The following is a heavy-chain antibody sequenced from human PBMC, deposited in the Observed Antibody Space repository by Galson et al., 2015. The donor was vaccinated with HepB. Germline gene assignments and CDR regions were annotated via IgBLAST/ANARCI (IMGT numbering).Heavy chain of an antibody. CDR2: IYYSGST. D-gene: IGHD4-23*01. J-gene: IGHJ2*01. CDR1: GGSITSYY. V-gene: IGHV4-59*08. Sequence: ETLSVTCTVSGGSITSYYWSWIRQPPGKGLEWIGEIYYSGSTNYNPSLKSRVTISVDTSKNQFSLKLSSVTAADTAVYYCARKTDYGGNTHWYFDLWGRGTLVTVSS. CDR3: ARKTDYGGNTHWYFDL.